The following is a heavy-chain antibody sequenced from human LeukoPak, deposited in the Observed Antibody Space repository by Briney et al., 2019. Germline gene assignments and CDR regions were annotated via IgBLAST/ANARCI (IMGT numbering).Heavy chain of an antibody. Sequence: GGSLRLSCAASGFTVSSNYMSWVRQAPGEGLEWVSVIYSGGSTYYADSVKGRFTISRDNSKNTLYLQMNSLRAEDTAVYYCARMAAAGKNPPSSFDYWGQGTLVTVSS. CDR3: ARMAAAGKNPPSSFDY. D-gene: IGHD6-13*01. V-gene: IGHV3-53*01. CDR1: GFTVSSNY. J-gene: IGHJ4*02. CDR2: IYSGGST.